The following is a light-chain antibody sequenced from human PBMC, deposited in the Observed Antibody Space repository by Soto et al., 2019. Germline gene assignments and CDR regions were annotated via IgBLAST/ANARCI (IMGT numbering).Light chain of an antibody. CDR1: QSIANY. CDR3: QQNYSPPPIT. CDR2: AES. Sequence: DIQMSQAPSSLSASVGDRVTITSRASQSIANYLNWYQQKPGKAPKILIYAESTLQSGVPSKFSGSGFGTDFTLTISSLQTEDFATYYCQQNYSPPPITFGQGTRLEI. V-gene: IGKV1-39*01. J-gene: IGKJ5*01.